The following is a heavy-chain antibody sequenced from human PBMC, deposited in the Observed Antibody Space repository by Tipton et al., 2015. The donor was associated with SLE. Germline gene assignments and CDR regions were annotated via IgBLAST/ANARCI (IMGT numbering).Heavy chain of an antibody. CDR3: ARASTPNSYDCSGFYLSFYFDY. CDR2: IYYSGSTNYSGST. CDR1: GGSISSYY. J-gene: IGHJ4*02. V-gene: IGHV4-59*01. D-gene: IGHD3-22*01. Sequence: TLSLTCTVSGGSISSYYWSWIRQPPGKGLEWIGYIYYSGSTNYSGSTDYNPSLKSRVTISLDTSKNQFSLKLSSVTAADTAVYYCARASTPNSYDCSGFYLSFYFDYWGQGTQVTVSS.